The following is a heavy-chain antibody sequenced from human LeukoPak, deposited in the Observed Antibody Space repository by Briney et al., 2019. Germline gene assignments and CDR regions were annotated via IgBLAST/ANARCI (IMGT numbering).Heavy chain of an antibody. J-gene: IGHJ4*02. CDR2: ISSSSSTI. V-gene: IGHV3-48*01. D-gene: IGHD3-22*01. CDR1: GFTFNSYS. Sequence: GGSLRLSCAASGFTFNSYSMNRVRQAPGKGLEWVSYISSSSSTIYYADSVKGRFTISRDNAKNSLYLQMNSLRAEDTAVYYCARATYYYDSSGYETGHIDYWGQGTLVTVSS. CDR3: ARATYYYDSSGYETGHIDY.